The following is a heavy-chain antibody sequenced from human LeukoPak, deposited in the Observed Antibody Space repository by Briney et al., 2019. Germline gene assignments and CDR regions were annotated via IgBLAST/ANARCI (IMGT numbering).Heavy chain of an antibody. CDR2: TYYRSTWFH. D-gene: IGHD2-8*02. CDR3: VRDSGYCTGGIGTIYGLDV. Sequence: SQTLSLTCAISGDSVSSSRAAWNWIRQSPSRGVEWLGRTYYRSTWFHDYALSVKSRITINPDSSKNEFSLQLNSVTPEDTAVYFCVRDSGYCTGGIGTIYGLDVWGQGTTVTVS. CDR1: GDSVSSSRAA. J-gene: IGHJ6*02. V-gene: IGHV6-1*01.